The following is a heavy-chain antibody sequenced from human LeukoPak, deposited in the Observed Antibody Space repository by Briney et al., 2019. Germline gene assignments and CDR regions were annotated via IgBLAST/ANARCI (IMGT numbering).Heavy chain of an antibody. CDR3: AREPLHCSGGSCYPNWFDP. Sequence: GASVKVSCKASGGTFSSYAISWVRQAPGQGLEWKGWILPILGIANYAQKFQGRVTITADKSTSTAYMELSSLRSEDTAVYYCAREPLHCSGGSCYPNWFDPWGQGTLVTVSS. D-gene: IGHD2-15*01. V-gene: IGHV1-69*10. CDR1: GGTFSSYA. J-gene: IGHJ5*02. CDR2: ILPILGIA.